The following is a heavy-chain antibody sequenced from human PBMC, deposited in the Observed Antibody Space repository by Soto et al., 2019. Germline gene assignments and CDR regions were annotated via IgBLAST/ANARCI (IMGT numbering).Heavy chain of an antibody. CDR2: IIPVFGTT. Sequence: QVQLVQSGAELKKPGSSVKVSCKASGDTFSGYPINWVRQAPGEGLEGMGRIIPVFGTTNDAQRFQGRVTFTADESRNTAYMELRGLLSEDTAVYYCARDGGFGELKYWGPGTLVTVSS. CDR3: ARDGGFGELKY. D-gene: IGHD3-10*01. CDR1: GDTFSGYP. V-gene: IGHV1-69*18. J-gene: IGHJ4*02.